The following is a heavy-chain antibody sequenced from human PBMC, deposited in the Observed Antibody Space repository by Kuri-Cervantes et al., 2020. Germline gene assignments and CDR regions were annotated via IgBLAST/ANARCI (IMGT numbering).Heavy chain of an antibody. J-gene: IGHJ5*02. CDR1: GYTFTSYA. CDR2: INAGNGNT. Sequence: ASVKVSCKASGYTFTSYAIHWVRQAPGQRLEWMGWINAGNGNTKYSQKFQGRVTITRDTSASTAYMELSSLRSEDTAVYYCARRIVGWVEDWFDPWGQGTLVTVSS. CDR3: ARRIVGWVEDWFDP. D-gene: IGHD1-26*01. V-gene: IGHV1-3*01.